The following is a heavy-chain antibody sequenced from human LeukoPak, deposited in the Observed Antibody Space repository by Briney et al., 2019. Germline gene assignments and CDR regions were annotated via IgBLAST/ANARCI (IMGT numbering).Heavy chain of an antibody. D-gene: IGHD6-13*01. Sequence: GGSLRLSCAASGFTFSSYAMSWVRQAPGKGLEWVSAISGSGGSTYYADSVKGRFTISRDNSKNTLYLQMNSLRAEDTAVYYCANQNTGSSSWSKIYYFDYSGPGTMVTASS. CDR3: ANQNTGSSSWSKIYYFDY. V-gene: IGHV3-23*01. J-gene: IGHJ4*02. CDR2: ISGSGGST. CDR1: GFTFSSYA.